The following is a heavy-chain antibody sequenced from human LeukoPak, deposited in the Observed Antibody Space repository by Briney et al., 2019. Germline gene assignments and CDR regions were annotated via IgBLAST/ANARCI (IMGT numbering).Heavy chain of an antibody. J-gene: IGHJ4*02. CDR2: IWYDQIKK. V-gene: IGHV3-33*01. CDR3: AREVPPVAKYYFDY. CDR1: GFTFNSYG. D-gene: IGHD2-2*01. Sequence: PGGSLRLSCAASGFTFNSYGMHWVRQAPGKGLELVAVIWYDQIKKYYADSVKGRFTISRDNSKNTLYLQMNSLRVEDTAVYYCAREVPPVAKYYFDYWGQGTLVTVSS.